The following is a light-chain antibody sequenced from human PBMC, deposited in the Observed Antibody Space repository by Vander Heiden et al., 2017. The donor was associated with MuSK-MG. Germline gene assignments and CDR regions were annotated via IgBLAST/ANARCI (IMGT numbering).Light chain of an antibody. CDR2: EVS. CDR1: QSLLHNDGKTS. J-gene: IGKJ3*01. CDR3: VRYRHILPFT. V-gene: IGKV2D-29*01. Sequence: DILMTQTPLSLSVTPGQPASISCNSSQSLLHNDGKTSLYWLLQRPGQAPKLLIYEVSNRFAGVPDRFIGSGSGTDFTLKISRGEPEDVGVYYCVRYRHILPFTFGHGTKVDIK.